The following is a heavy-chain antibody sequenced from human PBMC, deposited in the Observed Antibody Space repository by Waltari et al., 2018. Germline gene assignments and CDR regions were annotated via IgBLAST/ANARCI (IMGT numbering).Heavy chain of an antibody. CDR1: GGSFSGYY. J-gene: IGHJ6*02. V-gene: IGHV4-34*01. Sequence: QVQLQQWGAGLLQPSETLSLTCAVYGGSFSGYYWSWIRQPPGKGLEWIGEINHSGSTNYNPSLKSRVTISVDTSKNQFSLKLSSVTAADTAVYYCARGKNWGLVNYYYGMDVWGQGTTVTVSS. CDR2: INHSGST. D-gene: IGHD7-27*01. CDR3: ARGKNWGLVNYYYGMDV.